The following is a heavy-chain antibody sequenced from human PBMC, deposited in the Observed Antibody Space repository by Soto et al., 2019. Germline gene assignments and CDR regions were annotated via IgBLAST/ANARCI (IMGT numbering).Heavy chain of an antibody. CDR2: IYYSGST. CDR1: GGSISSSSYY. Sequence: SETLSLTCTVSGGSISSSSYYWGWIRLPPGKGLEWIGSIYYSGSTYYNPSLKSRVTISVDTSKNQFSLKLSSVTAADTAVYYCARTLGYCSGGSCYAPNWFDPWGQGTLVTVSS. D-gene: IGHD2-15*01. CDR3: ARTLGYCSGGSCYAPNWFDP. J-gene: IGHJ5*02. V-gene: IGHV4-39*01.